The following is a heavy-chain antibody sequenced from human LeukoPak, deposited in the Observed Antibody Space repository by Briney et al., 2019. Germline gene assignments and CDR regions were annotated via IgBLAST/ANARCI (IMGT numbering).Heavy chain of an antibody. CDR2: IHHSGST. D-gene: IGHD7-27*01. V-gene: IGHV4-38-2*02. J-gene: IGHJ4*02. CDR1: GYSISSGYY. Sequence: SETLSLTCTVSGYSISSGYYWGWIRQPPGKGLEWIGGIHHSGSTYYNTSLRSRVTISVDTSKNQFSLKLSSVTAADTAVYYCARGDLKLGLIGGDYWGQGTLVTVSS. CDR3: ARGDLKLGLIGGDY.